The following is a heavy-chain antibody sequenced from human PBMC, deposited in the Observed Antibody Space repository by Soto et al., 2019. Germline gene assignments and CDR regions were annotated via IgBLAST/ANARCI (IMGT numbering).Heavy chain of an antibody. CDR1: GFTFSTYW. J-gene: IGHJ6*03. CDR2: IRQDGNEI. V-gene: IGHV3-7*01. CDR3: ASVKPMPLNYYYYYYMDV. D-gene: IGHD3-16*02. Sequence: GGSLRLSCAASGFTFSTYWMTWVRQAPGKGLEWVANIRQDGNEIYYMDSVKGRFTISRDNAKNSLYLQMNSLRAEDTAVYYCASVKPMPLNYYYYYYMDVWGKGTTVTVSS.